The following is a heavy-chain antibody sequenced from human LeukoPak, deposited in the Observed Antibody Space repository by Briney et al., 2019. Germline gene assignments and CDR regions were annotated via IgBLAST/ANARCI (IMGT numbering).Heavy chain of an antibody. CDR3: ARGGGTAVADRKSKLDD. CDR1: GYTFTTYY. J-gene: IGHJ4*02. V-gene: IGHV1-46*01. CDR2: VNPSAGST. D-gene: IGHD6-19*01. Sequence: ASVKVSCKASGYTFTTYYIHWVRQAPGQGLEWMGIVNPSAGSTSYAQKFQGRVTMTRDTSTSTVYMELSSLRSEDTAVYYCARGGGTAVADRKSKLDDWGQGTLVTVSS.